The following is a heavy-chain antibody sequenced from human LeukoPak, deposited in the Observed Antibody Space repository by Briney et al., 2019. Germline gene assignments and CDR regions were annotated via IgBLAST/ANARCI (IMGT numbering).Heavy chain of an antibody. D-gene: IGHD1-26*01. CDR2: ISNSGST. CDR3: ARGGASSIPLDY. CDR1: GGSISSSGYY. J-gene: IGHJ4*02. Sequence: SETLSLTCTVSGGSISSSGYYWGWIRQPPGKGPEWIGHISNSGSTYYSPSLSSRVTISLDTSKNQFSLKLRSVTAADTAVYYCARGGASSIPLDYWGRGTLVTVSS. V-gene: IGHV4-61*08.